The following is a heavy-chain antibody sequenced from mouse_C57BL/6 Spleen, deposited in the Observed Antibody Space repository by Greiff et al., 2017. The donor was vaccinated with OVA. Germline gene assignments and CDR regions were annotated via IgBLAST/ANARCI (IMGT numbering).Heavy chain of an antibody. CDR2: IYPGDGDT. J-gene: IGHJ2*01. Sequence: VQLVESGAELVKPGASVKISCKASGYAFSSYWMNWVKQRPGKGLEWIGQIYPGDGDTNYNGKFTGKATLTADKSSSTAYMQLSSLTSEDSAVYFCGRENLYYFDYWGQGTTLTVSS. CDR3: GRENLYYFDY. CDR1: GYAFSSYW. V-gene: IGHV1-80*01.